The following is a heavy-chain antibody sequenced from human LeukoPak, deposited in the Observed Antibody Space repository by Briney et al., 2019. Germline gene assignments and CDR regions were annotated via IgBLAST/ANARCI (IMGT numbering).Heavy chain of an antibody. V-gene: IGHV4-61*10. CDR3: ASSKGGITMVRGVRAGPGNY. J-gene: IGHJ4*02. D-gene: IGHD3-10*01. CDR1: GGSISSGSYY. Sequence: SETLSLTCTVSGGSISSGSYYWSWIRQPAGKGLEWIGEIYHSGSTNYNPSLKSRVTISVDTSKNQFSLKLSSVTAADTAVYYCASSKGGITMVRGVRAGPGNYWGQGTLVTVSS. CDR2: IYHSGST.